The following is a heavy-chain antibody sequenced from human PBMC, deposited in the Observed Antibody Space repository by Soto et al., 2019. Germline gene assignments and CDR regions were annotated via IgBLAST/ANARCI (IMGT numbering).Heavy chain of an antibody. J-gene: IGHJ5*02. CDR2: IFYSGTT. CDR1: GGAISDARFY. V-gene: IGHV4-39*01. D-gene: IGHD1-26*01. CDR3: ARQKWEQPKWFDP. Sequence: QLQLQESGPGLVKPSETLSLTCSLSGGAISDARFYWGWIRQTPGKGLEWIGSIFYSGTTSFNPALQRRVTISVDTSENQVSLKLSSVTAADTALYFCARQKWEQPKWFDPWGQGTLVTVSS.